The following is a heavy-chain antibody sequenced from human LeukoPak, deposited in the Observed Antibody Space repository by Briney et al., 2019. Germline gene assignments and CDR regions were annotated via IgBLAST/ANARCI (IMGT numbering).Heavy chain of an antibody. V-gene: IGHV1-69*13. J-gene: IGHJ3*02. CDR3: ARVGRSSGYIGGAFDI. D-gene: IGHD3-22*01. CDR2: IIPIFGTA. Sequence: GASVKVSCKASGGTFSSYAISWVRQAPGQGLEWMGGIIPIFGTANYAQKFQGRVTITADESTSTAYMELSSLRSEDTAVYYCARVGRSSGYIGGAFDIWGQGTMVTVSS. CDR1: GGTFSSYA.